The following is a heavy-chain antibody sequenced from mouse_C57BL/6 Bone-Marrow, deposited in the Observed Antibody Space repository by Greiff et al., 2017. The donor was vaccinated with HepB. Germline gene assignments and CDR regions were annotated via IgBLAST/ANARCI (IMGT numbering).Heavy chain of an antibody. CDR1: GFNIKNTY. CDR3: ARLFYYYGSSYPAWFAY. J-gene: IGHJ3*01. Sequence: EVQGVESVAELVRPGASVKLSCTASGFNIKNTYMHWVKQRPEQGLEWIGRIDPANGNTKYAPKFQGKATITADTSSNTAYLQLSSLTSEDTAIYYCARLFYYYGSSYPAWFAYWGQGTLVTVSA. D-gene: IGHD1-1*01. CDR2: IDPANGNT. V-gene: IGHV14-3*01.